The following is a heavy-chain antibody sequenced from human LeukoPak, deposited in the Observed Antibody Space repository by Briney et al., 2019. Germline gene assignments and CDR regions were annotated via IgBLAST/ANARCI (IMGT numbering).Heavy chain of an antibody. CDR1: GFTFSSYG. CDR2: INQHASES. D-gene: IGHD5-18*01. Sequence: GGSLRLSCAASGFTFSSYGMHWVRQAPGKGLEWVANINQHASESYYVDSVKGRFTISRDNAKNSLYLQMNSLRAEDTAVYYCARDPGYSYGLDYWGQGTLVTVSS. CDR3: ARDPGYSYGLDY. J-gene: IGHJ4*02. V-gene: IGHV3-7*01.